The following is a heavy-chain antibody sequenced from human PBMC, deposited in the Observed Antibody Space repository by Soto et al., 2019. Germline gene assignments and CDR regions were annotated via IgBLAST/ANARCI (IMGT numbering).Heavy chain of an antibody. CDR3: ARDDVLCDGGRCYGVPLDV. V-gene: IGHV3-23*01. J-gene: IGHJ6*04. Sequence: GGSLRLSCAASGFTFSSYAMSWVRQAPGKGLEWVSAISGSGGSTYYADSVKGRFTISRDTSENTFHLQMDSLRAEDTGVYYFARDDVLCDGGRCYGVPLDVWGKGTTVTVSS. CDR2: ISGSGGST. CDR1: GFTFSSYA. D-gene: IGHD2-15*01.